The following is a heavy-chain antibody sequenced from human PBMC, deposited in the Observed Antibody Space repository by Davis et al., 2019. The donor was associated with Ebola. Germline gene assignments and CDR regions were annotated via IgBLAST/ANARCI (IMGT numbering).Heavy chain of an antibody. CDR3: ARGIGGLGAWFDP. Sequence: MPSETLSLTCTVSGGSISSGGYYWSWIRQHPGKGLEWIGYIYYSGSTYYNPSLKSRVTISVDTSKNQFSLKLSSVTAADTAVYYCARGIGGLGAWFDPWGQGTLVTVSS. V-gene: IGHV4-31*03. CDR1: GGSISSGGYY. CDR2: IYYSGST. D-gene: IGHD2-21*01. J-gene: IGHJ5*02.